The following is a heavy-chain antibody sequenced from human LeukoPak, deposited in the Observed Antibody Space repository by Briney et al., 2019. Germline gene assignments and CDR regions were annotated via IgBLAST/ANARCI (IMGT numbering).Heavy chain of an antibody. CDR1: GGTFSSHA. D-gene: IGHD3-16*01. CDR3: ASGLLLGPLDY. CDR2: IIPLFGKP. J-gene: IGHJ4*02. V-gene: IGHV1-69*13. Sequence: ASVKVSCKGSGGTFSSHAVSRVRQAPGQGLEWMGGIIPLFGKPNYAQKFQDRITIIADESTSTVYLELSNLRYEDMAVYFCASGLLLGPLDYWGQGTLVTVSS.